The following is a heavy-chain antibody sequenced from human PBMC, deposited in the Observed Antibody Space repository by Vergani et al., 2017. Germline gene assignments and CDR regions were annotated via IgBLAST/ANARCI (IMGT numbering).Heavy chain of an antibody. J-gene: IGHJ4*02. CDR3: AREALGGATDN. CDR1: GFTFSSYS. V-gene: IGHV3-21*01. CDR2: ISSSSSYI. D-gene: IGHD1-26*01. Sequence: EVQLVESGGGLVKPGGSLRLSCAASGFTFSSYSMNWVRRAPGKGLEWVSSISSSSSYIYYADSVKGRFTISRDNAKNSLYLQMNSLRAEDTAVDYCAREALGGATDNWGQGTLVTVSS.